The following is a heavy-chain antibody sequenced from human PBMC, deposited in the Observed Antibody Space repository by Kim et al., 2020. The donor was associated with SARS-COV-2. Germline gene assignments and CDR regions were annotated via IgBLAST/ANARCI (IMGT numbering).Heavy chain of an antibody. V-gene: IGHV1-69*01. CDR3: ARGWEQTHFDY. J-gene: IGHJ4*02. Sequence: THAQKFQGRSTITADESTSTAYMELSSLRSEDTAVYYCARGWEQTHFDYWGQGTLVTVSS. D-gene: IGHD1-26*01.